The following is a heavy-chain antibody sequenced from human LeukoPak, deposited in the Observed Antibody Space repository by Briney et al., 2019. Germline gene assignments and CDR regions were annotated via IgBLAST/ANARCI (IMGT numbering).Heavy chain of an antibody. Sequence: GGSLKLSCAASGFTFSSYAMSWVRQAPGKGLEWVPAISGSGGSTYYADSVKGRFTISRDNSKNTLYLQMNSLRAEDTAVYYCANSYSSGSFDYWGQGTLVTVSS. CDR1: GFTFSSYA. CDR3: ANSYSSGSFDY. V-gene: IGHV3-23*01. D-gene: IGHD6-19*01. CDR2: ISGSGGST. J-gene: IGHJ4*02.